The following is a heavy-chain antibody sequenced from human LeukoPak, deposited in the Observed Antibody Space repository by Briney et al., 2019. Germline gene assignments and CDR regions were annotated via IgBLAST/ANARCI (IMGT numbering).Heavy chain of an antibody. CDR1: GFTVSTYY. J-gene: IGHJ4*02. CDR3: ARGHGGSSYDT. V-gene: IGHV3-66*01. D-gene: IGHD1-26*01. Sequence: GGSLRLSCAASGFTVSTYYMTWVRQSPGKGLEWVSVFCPDGRTFYVDSVKGRFTVSRDSSQNTVSLQMNRLRAEDTAVYYCARGHGGSSYDTWGQGSLVTVSS. CDR2: FCPDGRT.